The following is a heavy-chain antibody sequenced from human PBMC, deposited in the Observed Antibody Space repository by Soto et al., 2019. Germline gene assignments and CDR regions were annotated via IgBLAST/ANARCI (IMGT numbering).Heavy chain of an antibody. J-gene: IGHJ5*02. CDR3: ARHWVAGSSIP. CDR2: IHYSGTP. D-gene: IGHD2-2*02. Sequence: SETLSLTCSVSGDSISSSSQYWGWIRQPPGKGLEWIGSIHYSGTPYYNPSLKSRVTIFVDTSKNQLSLKLSSVTAADTAVYYCARHWVAGSSIPWGQGTLVTVSS. V-gene: IGHV4-39*01. CDR1: GDSISSSSQY.